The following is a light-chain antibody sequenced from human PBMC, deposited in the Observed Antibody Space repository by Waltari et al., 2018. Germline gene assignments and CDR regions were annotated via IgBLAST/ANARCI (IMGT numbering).Light chain of an antibody. J-gene: IGLJ2*01. CDR2: GND. CDR1: TSTIGNTY. CDR3: GTWDNTLSAV. V-gene: IGLV1-51*02. Sequence: QSVLTQPPSVSAAPVQKVPLSRSGSTSTIGNTYVSWHQHFPGAAPKVLIYGNDKRAKGIPDRFSGYKAGTSATLDIAGLQTGDEADYYCGTWDNTLSAVFGGGTKVTVL.